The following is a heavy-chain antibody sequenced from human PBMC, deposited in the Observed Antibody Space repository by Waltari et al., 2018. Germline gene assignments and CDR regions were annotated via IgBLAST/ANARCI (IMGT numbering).Heavy chain of an antibody. J-gene: IGHJ4*02. CDR2: ISHSGVL. V-gene: IGHV4-34*01. Sequence: QVQLQQWGAGLLKPSETLSPTCAVYGGPFSGYYYTWIRQPPGKGLEWIGEISHSGVLKLXXSLKSRVTISVDTSKNQFSLKLNSVTAADTAVYYCARYAFPLLDYWGQGTLVTVSS. CDR3: ARYAFPLLDY. CDR1: GGPFSGYY. D-gene: IGHD2-2*01.